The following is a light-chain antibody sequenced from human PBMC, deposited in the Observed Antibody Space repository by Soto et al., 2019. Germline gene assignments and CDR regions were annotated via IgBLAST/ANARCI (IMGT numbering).Light chain of an antibody. CDR3: QSYDSSLIGWV. Sequence: QSVLTQPPSVSGAPGQRVTISCTGSSSNIGAGYDVHWYQQLPGTAPKLLIYGNNNRPSGVPDRFSGSKSATSDSLAITGLQAEDEADYYCQSYDSSLIGWVFGGGTKLSVL. CDR1: SSNIGAGYD. J-gene: IGLJ3*02. CDR2: GNN. V-gene: IGLV1-40*01.